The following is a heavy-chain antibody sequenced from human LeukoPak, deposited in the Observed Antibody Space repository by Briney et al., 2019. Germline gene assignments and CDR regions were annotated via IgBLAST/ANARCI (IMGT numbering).Heavy chain of an antibody. CDR1: GFTVSSNY. J-gene: IGHJ5*02. CDR2: IYSGGST. D-gene: IGHD3-10*01. CDR3: AREGAYYGSGSYYSRGFDP. Sequence: GGSLRLSCAASGFTVSSNYMSWVRQAPGKGLEWGSVIYSGGSTYYSDSVKGRFTISRDNSKNTLYLQMNSLRAEDTAVYYCAREGAYYGSGSYYSRGFDPWGQGTLVTVSS. V-gene: IGHV3-53*01.